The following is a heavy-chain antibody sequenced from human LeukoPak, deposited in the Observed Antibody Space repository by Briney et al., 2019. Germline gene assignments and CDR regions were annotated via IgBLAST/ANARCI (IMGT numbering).Heavy chain of an antibody. D-gene: IGHD3-3*01. CDR3: ARARFSRYFDL. CDR2: ISYDGSNK. Sequence: PGGSLRLSCAASGFTFSSYAMHWVRQAPGKGLERVAVISYDGSNKYYADSVKGRFTISRDNSKNTLYLQMNSLRAEDTAVYYCARARFSRYFDLWGRGTLVTVSS. J-gene: IGHJ2*01. V-gene: IGHV3-30-3*01. CDR1: GFTFSSYA.